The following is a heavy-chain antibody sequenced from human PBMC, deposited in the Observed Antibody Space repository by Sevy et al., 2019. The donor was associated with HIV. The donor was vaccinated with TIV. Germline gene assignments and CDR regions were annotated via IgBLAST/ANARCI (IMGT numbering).Heavy chain of an antibody. V-gene: IGHV1-18*01. CDR3: ARAYCSGGSCYSLAY. Sequence: ASLKVSCKASGYTFTSYRISWVRQAPGQGLEWMGWISTYNGDTNYVQKLQGRVTMITDTSTSTAYMELRSLRSDDTDVYYCARAYCSGGSCYSLAYWGQGTLVTVSS. CDR2: ISTYNGDT. CDR1: GYTFTSYR. J-gene: IGHJ4*02. D-gene: IGHD2-15*01.